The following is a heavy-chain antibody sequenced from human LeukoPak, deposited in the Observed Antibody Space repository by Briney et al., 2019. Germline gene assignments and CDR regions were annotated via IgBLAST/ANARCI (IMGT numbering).Heavy chain of an antibody. CDR1: GFTFSNYG. D-gene: IGHD1-1*01. CDR2: ISYDGSKK. Sequence: AGGSLRHSCAASGFTFSNYGMHWVRQAPGKGLEWVAVISYDGSKKYYADSVKGRFTISRDNSKNTVHLQMNSLRAEDTAVYYCARERLYYMDVWGKGTTVTISS. CDR3: ARERLYYMDV. J-gene: IGHJ6*03. V-gene: IGHV3-30*03.